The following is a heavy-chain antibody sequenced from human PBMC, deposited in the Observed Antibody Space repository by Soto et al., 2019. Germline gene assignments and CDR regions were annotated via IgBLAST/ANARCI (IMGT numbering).Heavy chain of an antibody. CDR2: ISYDGSNK. Sequence: RLSCAASGFTFSSYAMHWVRQAPGKGLEWVAVISYDGSNKFYADSVKGRFTISRDNSKNTLYLQMNSLRAEDTAVYYCAREWRWQTTMGYYYYYGMDVWGQGTTVTVSS. J-gene: IGHJ6*02. CDR3: AREWRWQTTMGYYYYYGMDV. V-gene: IGHV3-30-3*01. D-gene: IGHD1-1*01. CDR1: GFTFSSYA.